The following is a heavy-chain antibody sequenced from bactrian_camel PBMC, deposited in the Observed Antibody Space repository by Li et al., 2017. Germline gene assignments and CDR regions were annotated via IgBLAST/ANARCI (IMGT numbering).Heavy chain of an antibody. CDR1: GYTDSQYC. CDR2: IYTGGGST. Sequence: QLVESGGDSVQPGGSLRLSCAASGYTDSQYCITWFRQAPGKEREGVAAIYTGGGSTYYADSVKGRFAISQDGAENTVSLQMNDLKPEDTATYYCAAERACPKPRRARVGGVALYTYTGQGTQVAVS. D-gene: IGHD7*01. J-gene: IGHJ4*01. V-gene: IGHV3S25*01.